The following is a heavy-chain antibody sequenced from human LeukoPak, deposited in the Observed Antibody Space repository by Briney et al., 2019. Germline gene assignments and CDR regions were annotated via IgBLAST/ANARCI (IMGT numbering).Heavy chain of an antibody. D-gene: IGHD6-19*01. Sequence: SETLSLTCTVSGGSISSSGYCWGWIRQPPGKGLEWIGSIDYSGNTNYNPSLKSRVTIAVDMSKNQFSLKLSSVTAADTAVYYCARGWYSSGWAFDYWGQGTLVTVSS. J-gene: IGHJ4*02. CDR3: ARGWYSSGWAFDY. CDR1: GGSISSSGYC. CDR2: IDYSGNT. V-gene: IGHV4-39*01.